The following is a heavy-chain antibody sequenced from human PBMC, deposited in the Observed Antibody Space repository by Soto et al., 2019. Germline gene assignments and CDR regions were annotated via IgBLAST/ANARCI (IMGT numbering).Heavy chain of an antibody. CDR2: ISAYNGNT. J-gene: IGHJ4*02. Sequence: ASVKVSCKASGYTFTSYGISWVRQAPGQGLEWMGWISAYNGNTNYAQKLQGRVTMTTDTSTSTAYMELRSLRSDDTAVYYCARDTSDCTNGVCYSRYFDYWGQGNLVTVSS. V-gene: IGHV1-18*04. CDR3: ARDTSDCTNGVCYSRYFDY. CDR1: GYTFTSYG. D-gene: IGHD2-8*01.